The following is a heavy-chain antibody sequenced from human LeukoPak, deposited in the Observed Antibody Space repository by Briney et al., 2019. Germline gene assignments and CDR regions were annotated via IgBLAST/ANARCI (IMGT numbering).Heavy chain of an antibody. CDR1: GFTFDDYS. V-gene: IGHV3-9*01. CDR2: ISWNSGSI. D-gene: IGHD6-13*01. J-gene: IGHJ4*02. CDR3: AKDPGDIAATAYYFDY. Sequence: PGGSLRLSCAASGFTFDDYSMHWVRQAPGKGLEWVSDISWNSGSIGYADSVKGRFTISRDNSKNTLYLQMNSLRAEDTAVYYCAKDPGDIAATAYYFDYWGQGTLVTVSS.